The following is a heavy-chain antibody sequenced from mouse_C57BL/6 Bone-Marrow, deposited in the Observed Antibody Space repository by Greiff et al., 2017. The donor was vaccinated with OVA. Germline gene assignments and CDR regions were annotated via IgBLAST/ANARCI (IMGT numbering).Heavy chain of an antibody. J-gene: IGHJ4*01. CDR1: GYTFTSYG. CDR3: ARSTSVVAEYNAMDY. D-gene: IGHD1-1*01. Sequence: VHVKQSGAELVRPGSSVKMSCKTSGYTFTSYGINWVQQRPGPGLEWIGYIYIGNGYTEYTEKFKGKATLSSDTSSSPVYMQLSSLTSEDSAIYVCARSTSVVAEYNAMDYWGQGTSVTVSS. CDR2: IYIGNGYT. V-gene: IGHV1-58*01.